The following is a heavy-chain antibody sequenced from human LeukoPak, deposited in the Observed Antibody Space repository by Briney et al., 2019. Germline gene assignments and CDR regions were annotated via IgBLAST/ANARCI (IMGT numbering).Heavy chain of an antibody. D-gene: IGHD2-15*01. CDR1: GYTFTSNY. V-gene: IGHV1-46*01. CDR3: ARDAIVVVVAATDAYFDS. CDR2: ISPSGGST. J-gene: IGHJ4*02. Sequence: ASVKVSCKAFGYTFTSNYMHWVRQAPGQGPEWMGVISPSGGSTTYAQKFQGRVTLTRDMSTSTDYLEPSSLRSEDTAVYYCARDAIVVVVAATDAYFDSWGQGTLVTVSS.